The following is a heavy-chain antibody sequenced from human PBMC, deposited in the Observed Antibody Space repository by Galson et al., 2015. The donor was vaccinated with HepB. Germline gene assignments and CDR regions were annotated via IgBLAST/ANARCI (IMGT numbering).Heavy chain of an antibody. Sequence: SLRLSCAASGFTFDNYAMSWVRQAPGKGLEWVSAIGGSGFSTYYAESVEGRVAISRDNSKNKMYLQMNSLRVEDTAVYYCAKDRAAAGTPPDHWGQGTLVTVSS. CDR3: AKDRAAAGTPPDH. CDR1: GFTFDNYA. CDR2: IGGSGFST. D-gene: IGHD6-13*01. J-gene: IGHJ5*02. V-gene: IGHV3-23*01.